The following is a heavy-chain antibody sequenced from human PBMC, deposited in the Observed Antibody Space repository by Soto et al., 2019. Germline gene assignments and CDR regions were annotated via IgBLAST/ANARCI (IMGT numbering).Heavy chain of an antibody. J-gene: IGHJ4*02. V-gene: IGHV4-59*01. Sequence: SETLSLTCSVSGGSIRNYYWTWIRQPPGKGLEWIGYIYHSGNTKFNPSLKSRVTISLDTSKNQVSLKLSSVTAADTAVYYCARGVPRSTFYFDSWGQGTLVTVSS. D-gene: IGHD3-16*01. CDR3: ARGVPRSTFYFDS. CDR1: GGSIRNYY. CDR2: IYHSGNT.